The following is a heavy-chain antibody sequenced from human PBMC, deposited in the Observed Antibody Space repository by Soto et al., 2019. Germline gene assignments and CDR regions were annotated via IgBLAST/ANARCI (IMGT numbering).Heavy chain of an antibody. CDR1: GYTFTSYA. J-gene: IGHJ5*02. CDR2: INAGNGNT. CDR3: GRGSRLNWFDP. V-gene: IGHV1-3*01. D-gene: IGHD3-10*01. Sequence: QVQLVQSGAEVKKPGASVKVSCKASGYTFTSYAMHWVRQAPGQRLEWMGWINAGNGNTKYSQKFKGRVTITRDTSASTAYMELSSLRSEDTDVYYCGRGSRLNWFDPWGQGTLVTVSS.